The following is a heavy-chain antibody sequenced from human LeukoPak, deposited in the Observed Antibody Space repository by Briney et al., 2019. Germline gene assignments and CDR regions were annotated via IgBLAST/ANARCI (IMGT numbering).Heavy chain of an antibody. D-gene: IGHD6-19*01. CDR3: ARGGPIAVAGXXXDY. CDR1: GGSFSGYY. CDR2: INHSGST. V-gene: IGHV4-34*01. J-gene: IGHJ4*02. Sequence: SETLSLTCAVYGGSFSGYYWSWIRQPPGKGLEWIGEINHSGSTNYNPSLKSRVTISVDTSKNQFSLKLSSVTAADTAVYYCARGGPIAVAGXXXDYWGQGTLVTVSS.